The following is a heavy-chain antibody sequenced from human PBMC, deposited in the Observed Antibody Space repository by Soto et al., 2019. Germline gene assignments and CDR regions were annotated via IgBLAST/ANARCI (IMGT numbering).Heavy chain of an antibody. D-gene: IGHD3-3*01. Sequence: VVSVKVSCKASGYTFTSYGISWLRQAPGQGLEWMGWISAYNGNTNYAQKLQGRVTMTTDTSTSTAYMELRSLRSDDTAVYYCARDLRFLEWPYTDAFDIWGQGTMVTVSS. CDR1: GYTFTSYG. J-gene: IGHJ3*02. CDR3: ARDLRFLEWPYTDAFDI. CDR2: ISAYNGNT. V-gene: IGHV1-18*01.